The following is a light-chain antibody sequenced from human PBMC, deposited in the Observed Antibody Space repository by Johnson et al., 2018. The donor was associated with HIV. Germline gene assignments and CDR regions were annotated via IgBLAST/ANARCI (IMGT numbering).Light chain of an antibody. Sequence: QSVLTQPPSVSAAPGQKVTVSCSGSSSNIGNNFVSWYQQVPGTAPKLLIYDTDKRPSGIPDRFSGSKSGTSATLGITGLQTGDGADYYCETWDSSLSGYYGFGTETKLTVL. CDR2: DTD. CDR3: ETWDSSLSGYYG. CDR1: SSNIGNNF. V-gene: IGLV1-51*01. J-gene: IGLJ1*01.